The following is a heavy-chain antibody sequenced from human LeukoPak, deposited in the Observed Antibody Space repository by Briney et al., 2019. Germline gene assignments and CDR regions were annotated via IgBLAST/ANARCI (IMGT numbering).Heavy chain of an antibody. V-gene: IGHV3-48*02. Sequence: PGESLRLSCAASGFTFSSYSMNWVRQAPGKGLEWVSYIGTSSSTIYYVDSVKGRFTISRDNAKNSLYLQMNSLRDEDTAVYYCARHDYGGNSGDYWGQGTLVTVSS. CDR1: GFTFSSYS. CDR3: ARHDYGGNSGDY. CDR2: IGTSSSTI. J-gene: IGHJ4*02. D-gene: IGHD4-23*01.